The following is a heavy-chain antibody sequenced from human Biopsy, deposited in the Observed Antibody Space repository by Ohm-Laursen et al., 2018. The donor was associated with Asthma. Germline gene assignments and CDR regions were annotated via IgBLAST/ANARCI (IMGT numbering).Heavy chain of an antibody. J-gene: IGHJ6*02. V-gene: IGHV1-69*01. CDR3: ARCQVGYSSGWSLLLKKIYYSGMDV. D-gene: IGHD6-19*01. Sequence: SSVNVSCNISGYSLTDLSMHWVRQAPGQGLEWLGGIMTVFGTTNYAQKFQGRVTITADESTSTAYMEVTSLRSEDTAIYYCARCQVGYSSGWSLLLKKIYYSGMDVWGQGTAVTVSS. CDR1: GYSLTDLS. CDR2: IMTVFGTT.